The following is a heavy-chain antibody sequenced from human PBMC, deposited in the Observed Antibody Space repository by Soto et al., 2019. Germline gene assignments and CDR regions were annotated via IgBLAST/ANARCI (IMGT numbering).Heavy chain of an antibody. D-gene: IGHD2-2*01. CDR3: TTFHCSSTSCYPYYFDY. V-gene: IGHV3-15*07. CDR1: GFTFSNAW. J-gene: IGHJ4*02. Sequence: EVQLVESGGGLVKPGGSLRLSCAASGFTFSNAWMNWVRQAPGKGPEWVGRIKSKTDGGTTDYAAPVKGRFTISRDDSKNTLYLQMNSLKTEDTAVYYCTTFHCSSTSCYPYYFDYWGQGTLVTVSS. CDR2: IKSKTDGGTT.